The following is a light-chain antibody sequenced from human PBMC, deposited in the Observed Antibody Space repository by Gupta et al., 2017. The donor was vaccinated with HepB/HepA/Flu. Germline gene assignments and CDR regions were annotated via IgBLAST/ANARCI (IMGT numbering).Light chain of an antibody. J-gene: IGLJ3*02. CDR1: SSYVATYNF. CDR2: DVT. Sequence: QSALTQPRSVSGSPGQSVTLSCTTTSSYVATYNFVSWYQQHPGKVPKLMIYDVTKRPSGVPYRFSGSKSGNTASLTISGLQAEDEAEYYCCSYAAYNTWVFGGGTKVTVL. V-gene: IGLV2-11*01. CDR3: CSYAAYNTWV.